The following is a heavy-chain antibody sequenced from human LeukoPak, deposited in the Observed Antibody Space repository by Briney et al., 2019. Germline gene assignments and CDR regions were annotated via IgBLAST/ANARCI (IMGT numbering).Heavy chain of an antibody. CDR3: ARDTGYDILTGYYKGGFDY. Sequence: AGGSLRLSCAASGFTFSSYWMSWVRQAPGKGLEWVANIKQDGSEKYYVDSVKGRFTISRDNAKNSLYMQMNSLRAEDTAVYYCARDTGYDILTGYYKGGFDYWGRGTLVTVSS. CDR2: IKQDGSEK. CDR1: GFTFSSYW. D-gene: IGHD3-9*01. J-gene: IGHJ4*02. V-gene: IGHV3-7*01.